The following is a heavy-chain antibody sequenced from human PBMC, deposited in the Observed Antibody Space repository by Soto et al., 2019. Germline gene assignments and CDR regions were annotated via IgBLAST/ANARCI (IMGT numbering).Heavy chain of an antibody. D-gene: IGHD1-26*01. Sequence: EVQLLESGGGLVQPGGSLRLSCAASGFTFSSHAMSWVRQAPGKGLEWVSAISGSGGSTYYADSVKGRFTISRDNYKNTLYLQMNSLRAEDTAVYYCAKMSKWELKPYYFDYWGQGTLVTVSS. CDR3: AKMSKWELKPYYFDY. CDR1: GFTFSSHA. CDR2: ISGSGGST. J-gene: IGHJ4*02. V-gene: IGHV3-23*01.